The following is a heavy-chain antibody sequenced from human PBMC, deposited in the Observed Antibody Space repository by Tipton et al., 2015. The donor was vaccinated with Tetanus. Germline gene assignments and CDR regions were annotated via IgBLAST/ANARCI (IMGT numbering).Heavy chain of an antibody. CDR3: ARRSLTNYGLDV. J-gene: IGHJ6*02. V-gene: IGHV3-74*01. D-gene: IGHD1-1*01. CDR2: INPDGRRT. Sequence: GSLRLSCVGSGFNFSTNSMNWVRQTPGKGLVWISRINPDGRRTNYADSVKGRFTISRDHAKNTVYLQMNSLRAEDTAVYFCARRSLTNYGLDVWGQGTPVTVSS. CDR1: GFNFSTNS.